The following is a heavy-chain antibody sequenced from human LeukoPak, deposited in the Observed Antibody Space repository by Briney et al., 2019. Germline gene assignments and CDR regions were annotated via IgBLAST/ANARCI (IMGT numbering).Heavy chain of an antibody. D-gene: IGHD3-10*01. CDR2: IYYSGST. CDR1: GGSISSYY. CDR3: ARRNGWFGQLGPFFDY. V-gene: IGHV4-59*08. J-gene: IGHJ4*02. Sequence: SETLSLTCTVSGGSISSYYWSWIRQPPGKGLEWIGYIYYSGSTNYNPSLKSRVTILVDTSKNQFSLKLSSVTAADTAVYFCARRNGWFGQLGPFFDYWGQGTLVTVSS.